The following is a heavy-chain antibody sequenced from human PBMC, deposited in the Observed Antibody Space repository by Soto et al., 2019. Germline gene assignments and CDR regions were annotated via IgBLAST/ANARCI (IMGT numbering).Heavy chain of an antibody. CDR2: MNPGSGDT. V-gene: IGHV1-8*01. D-gene: IGHD5-18*01. CDR1: GYIFTNND. J-gene: IGHJ5*02. Sequence: ASVKVSCKASGYIFTNNDVSWVRQATGQGLEWMGWMNPGSGDTGYAQKFQGRVTMTRNISIATAYMELSSLRADDTAIYYCARMASSGSLNWFDPWGQGTLLTVSS. CDR3: ARMASSGSLNWFDP.